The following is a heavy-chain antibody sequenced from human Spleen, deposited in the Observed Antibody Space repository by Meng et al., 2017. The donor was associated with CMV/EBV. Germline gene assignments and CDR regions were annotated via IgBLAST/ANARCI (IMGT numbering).Heavy chain of an antibody. J-gene: IGHJ4*02. V-gene: IGHV4-39*07. CDR1: GGSIRSSSYY. CDR2: TFFNGNV. Sequence: GSLRLSCTVSGGSIRSSSYYWGWARQSPVKGLEWIGATFFNGNVYYKPSLRGRVTMSIDTSENQFSLRVSSVTAADTAVYYCARRNNWNYEIDFWGQGTLVTVSS. D-gene: IGHD1-7*01. CDR3: ARRNNWNYEIDF.